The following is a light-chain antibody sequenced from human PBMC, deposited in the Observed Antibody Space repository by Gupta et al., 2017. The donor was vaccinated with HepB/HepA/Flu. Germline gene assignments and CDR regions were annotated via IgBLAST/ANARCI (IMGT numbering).Light chain of an antibody. J-gene: IGKJ4*01. CDR1: RSISTY. CDR2: AAS. Sequence: DIQMTQSPSSLSASVGDRVTITCRANRSISTYLNWYQQKPGKAPKLLIYAASSFQSGVPSRFSGSGSGRAFTLTIRGLQPEDFAEYHCRQSYSTFTSFGGGTKIEVK. CDR3: RQSYSTFTS. V-gene: IGKV1-39*01.